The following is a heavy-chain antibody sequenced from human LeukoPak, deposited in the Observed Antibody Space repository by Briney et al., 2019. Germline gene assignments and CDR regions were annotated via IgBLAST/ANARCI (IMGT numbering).Heavy chain of an antibody. Sequence: GGSLRLSCAASGFTFSGSAMHWVRQAPGKGLGWVAVISSDGNNKYYADSVKGQFTISRDNSNNTLYLQMNSLRPEDTAVYYCARGAGTTVYYMDVWGKGTTVTVSS. J-gene: IGHJ6*03. D-gene: IGHD1-7*01. CDR1: GFTFSGSA. CDR3: ARGAGTTVYYMDV. V-gene: IGHV3-30*01. CDR2: ISSDGNNK.